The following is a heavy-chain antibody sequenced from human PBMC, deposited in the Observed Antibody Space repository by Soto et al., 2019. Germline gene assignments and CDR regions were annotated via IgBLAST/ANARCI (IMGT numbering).Heavy chain of an antibody. J-gene: IGHJ6*02. CDR2: IYPGDSDT. D-gene: IGHD3-3*01. V-gene: IGHV5-51*01. Sequence: GESLKISCKGSGYSFTSYWIGWVRQMPGKGLEWMGIIYPGDSDTRYSPSFQGQVTMSAEKSISTAYLQWSSLKASDTAIYYCARRDGNYPYYYGMDVWGQGTTVTVSS. CDR1: GYSFTSYW. CDR3: ARRDGNYPYYYGMDV.